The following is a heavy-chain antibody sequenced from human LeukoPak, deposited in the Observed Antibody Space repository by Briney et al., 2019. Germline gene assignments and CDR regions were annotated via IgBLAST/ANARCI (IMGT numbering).Heavy chain of an antibody. CDR3: ARGRYSSSWYYFDY. J-gene: IGHJ4*02. CDR1: GGSISSGGYY. CDR2: IYYSGST. V-gene: IGHV4-31*03. D-gene: IGHD6-13*01. Sequence: SETLSLTCTVSGGSISSGGYYWSWIRQHPGKGLEWIGDIYYSGSTYYNPSLKSRVTISVDTSKNQFSLKLSSVTAADTAVYYCARGRYSSSWYYFDYWGQGTLVTVSS.